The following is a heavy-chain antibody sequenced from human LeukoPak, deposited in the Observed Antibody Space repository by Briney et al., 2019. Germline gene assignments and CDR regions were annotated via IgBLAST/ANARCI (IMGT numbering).Heavy chain of an antibody. CDR1: GFTFSSYA. Sequence: PGGSLRLSCAASGFTFSSYAMSWVRQAPGKGLDWVSAITGRGAGTDYADSVKGRFTISRDNSKNTLYLQMNSLRAEDTAVYYCARESGSTYVFDIWGQGTMVTVSS. D-gene: IGHD6-13*01. CDR3: ARESGSTYVFDI. V-gene: IGHV3-23*01. J-gene: IGHJ3*02. CDR2: ITGRGAGT.